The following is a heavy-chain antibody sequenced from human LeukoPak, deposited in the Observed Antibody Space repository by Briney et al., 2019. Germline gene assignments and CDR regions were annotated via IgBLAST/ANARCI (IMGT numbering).Heavy chain of an antibody. J-gene: IGHJ5*02. CDR1: GGSISSYY. D-gene: IGHD4-17*01. V-gene: IGHV4-4*07. CDR2: IYTSGST. CDR3: ARDLSGYGDYWFDP. Sequence: SETLSLTCTVSGGSISSYYWSWIRQPAGKGLEWIGRIYTSGSTNYNPSLKSRVTMSVDTSKNQFSLKLSSVTAADTAVYYCARDLSGYGDYWFDPWGQGTLVTVSS.